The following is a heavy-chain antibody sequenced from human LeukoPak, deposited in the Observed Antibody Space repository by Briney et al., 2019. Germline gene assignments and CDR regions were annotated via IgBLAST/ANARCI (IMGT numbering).Heavy chain of an antibody. V-gene: IGHV1-8*01. CDR3: ARETPSRYFDY. J-gene: IGHJ4*02. D-gene: IGHD4-23*01. Sequence: ASVKVSCKASGYTLTSYDINWVRQATGQGLEWMGWMNPNSGKTGYAQKFQGRITITRNTSISTAYMELTSLRSEDTAIYYCARETPSRYFDYWGQGTLVTVSS. CDR2: MNPNSGKT. CDR1: GYTLTSYD.